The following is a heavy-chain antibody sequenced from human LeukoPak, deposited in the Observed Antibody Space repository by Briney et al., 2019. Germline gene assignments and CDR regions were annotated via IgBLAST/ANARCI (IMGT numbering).Heavy chain of an antibody. CDR3: AREPPLYCSSTSCYRWRTTSQRYYFDY. CDR2: INHSGST. D-gene: IGHD2-2*01. Sequence: SETLSLTCAVYGGSFSGYYWSWIRQPPGRGLEWIGEINHSGSTNYNPSLKSRVTISVDTSKNQFSLKLSSVTAADTAVYYCAREPPLYCSSTSCYRWRTTSQRYYFDYWGQGTLVTVSS. J-gene: IGHJ4*02. V-gene: IGHV4-34*01. CDR1: GGSFSGYY.